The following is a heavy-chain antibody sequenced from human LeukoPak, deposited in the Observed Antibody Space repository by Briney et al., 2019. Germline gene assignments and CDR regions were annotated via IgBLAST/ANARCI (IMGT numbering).Heavy chain of an antibody. V-gene: IGHV5-51*01. J-gene: IGHJ3*02. CDR1: GYSFTSYW. CDR2: IYLGDSDT. D-gene: IGHD2-2*01. CDR3: ARPRLVVVPFGGFDI. Sequence: GESLKISCKGSGYSFTSYWIGWVRQMPGKGLEWMGIIYLGDSDTKYSPSFQGQVTISADTSSSTAYLQWSSLKASDTAIYYCARPRLVVVPFGGFDIWGQGTMVTVSS.